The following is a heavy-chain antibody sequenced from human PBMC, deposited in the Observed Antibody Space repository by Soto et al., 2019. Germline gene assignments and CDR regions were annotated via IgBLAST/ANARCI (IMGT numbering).Heavy chain of an antibody. Sequence: EVQLVESGGGLVQPGRSLRLSCAASGFTFDDYAMHWVRQAPGKGLEWVSGLSWNSGSIAYADSVKGRFTISRDNAKNSLYLLMNSLRPDDTALYYCAAEHSGRHYADYWGQGTLVTVSS. D-gene: IGHD1-26*01. V-gene: IGHV3-9*01. J-gene: IGHJ4*02. CDR2: LSWNSGSI. CDR1: GFTFDDYA. CDR3: AAEHSGRHYADY.